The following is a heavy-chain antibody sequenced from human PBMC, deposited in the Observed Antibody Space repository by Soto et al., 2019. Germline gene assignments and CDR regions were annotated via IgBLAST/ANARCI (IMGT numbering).Heavy chain of an antibody. CDR2: IYYSGST. J-gene: IGHJ5*02. CDR1: GGSISSSSYF. V-gene: IGHV4-39*01. CDR3: ARHPSDFWFDP. Sequence: QLQLQESGPGLVKPSETLSLTCTVSGGSISSSSYFWGWIRQPPGKGLEWIRSIYYSGSTYYNPSXNWXVTVSVDTSKNRFSLKLSSVAAAEPAVYYCARHPSDFWFDPWGQGTLVTVSS. D-gene: IGHD2-21*02.